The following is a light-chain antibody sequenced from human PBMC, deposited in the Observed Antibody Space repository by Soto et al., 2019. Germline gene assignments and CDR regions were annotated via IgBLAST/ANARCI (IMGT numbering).Light chain of an antibody. Sequence: EIILTQSPSTLYVSPGERATISCRASQSLTSNLAWYQQRPGQAPRLLIYDTSTRATDIPARFSGSGSGTEITLTIASLQSEDFAVYYCQQYNHWPRMLSFGGGTRV. V-gene: IGKV3-15*01. CDR3: QQYNHWPRMLS. CDR1: QSLTSN. J-gene: IGKJ4*01. CDR2: DTS.